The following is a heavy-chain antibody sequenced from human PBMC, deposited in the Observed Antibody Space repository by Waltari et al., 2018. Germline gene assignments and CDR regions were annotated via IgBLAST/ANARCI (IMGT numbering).Heavy chain of an antibody. CDR2: ISGTGGST. CDR3: AKLPGKYQLLFYFDY. D-gene: IGHD2-2*01. CDR1: GCSFSSHA. Sequence: VQLLESGGGLVQPGGSLRLSCAASGCSFSSHAMGWVRQAPGKGVEWVSGISGTGGSTNYADSVKGRFTISRDNSKNALYLQMNSLRAEDTAVYYCAKLPGKYQLLFYFDYWGQGTLVTVSS. V-gene: IGHV3-23*01. J-gene: IGHJ4*02.